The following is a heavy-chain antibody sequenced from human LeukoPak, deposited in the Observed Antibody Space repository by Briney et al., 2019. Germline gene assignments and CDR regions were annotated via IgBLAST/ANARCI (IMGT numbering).Heavy chain of an antibody. V-gene: IGHV3-23*01. CDR3: AKDRSCTNNICHGDFDY. Sequence: GGSLRLSCAASGFTFSNYAMSWVRQAPGKGLECVSGISGSGGDTYYAGSVKGRFTISRDNSKNTLYLQMNRLRAEDTAVYYCAKDRSCTNNICHGDFDYWGQGTLVTVSS. CDR1: GFTFSNYA. CDR2: ISGSGGDT. D-gene: IGHD2-8*01. J-gene: IGHJ4*02.